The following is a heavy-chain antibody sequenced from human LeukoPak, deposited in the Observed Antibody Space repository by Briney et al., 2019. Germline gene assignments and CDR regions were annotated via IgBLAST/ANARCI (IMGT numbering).Heavy chain of an antibody. CDR3: AREYYYDSSGYSVDYYYYGMDV. J-gene: IGHJ6*02. D-gene: IGHD3-22*01. V-gene: IGHV1-2*02. Sequence: ASVKVSCKASGYTFTSYDINWVRQAPGQGLEWMGWNNPNSGGTEYAQKFLGRVTMTRDTSISTAYMELSRLRSDDTAVYFCAREYYYDSSGYSVDYYYYGMDVWGQGTTVTVSS. CDR1: GYTFTSYD. CDR2: NNPNSGGT.